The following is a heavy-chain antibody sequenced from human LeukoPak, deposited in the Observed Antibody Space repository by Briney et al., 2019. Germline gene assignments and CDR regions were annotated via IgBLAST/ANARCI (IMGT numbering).Heavy chain of an antibody. CDR3: ARDPETSLAN. Sequence: GGSLRLSCEASGVGVSSKYMNWVRQAPGKGLEWVTVIYLDGRADYADSVKGRFTISSDNSKNTVYLQMNSPKDEDTAVYYCARDPETSLANWGQGTLVTVSP. CDR2: IYLDGRA. J-gene: IGHJ4*02. D-gene: IGHD5-24*01. V-gene: IGHV3-66*01. CDR1: GVGVSSKY.